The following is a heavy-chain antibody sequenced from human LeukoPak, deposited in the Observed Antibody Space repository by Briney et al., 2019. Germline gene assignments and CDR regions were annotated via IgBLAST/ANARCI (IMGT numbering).Heavy chain of an antibody. D-gene: IGHD6-19*01. CDR3: AKDMIAVAGSSFDY. CDR2: IRYDGSNK. Sequence: GGSLRLSCAASGFTFSSYGMHWVRQAPGKGLEWVAFIRYDGSNKYYADSVKGRFTISRDNSKNTLYLQMNSLRAEDTAVYYCAKDMIAVAGSSFDYWGQGTLVTIS. J-gene: IGHJ4*02. CDR1: GFTFSSYG. V-gene: IGHV3-30*02.